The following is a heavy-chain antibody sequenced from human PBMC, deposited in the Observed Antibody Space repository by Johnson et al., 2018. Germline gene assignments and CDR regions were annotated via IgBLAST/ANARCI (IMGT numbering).Heavy chain of an antibody. CDR2: ISYDGSNK. CDR3: AGDSSGYYWSDAFDI. V-gene: IGHV3-30*03. Sequence: QVQLQESGGGLVQPGGSLRLSCAASGFTFSSYGMHWVRQAPGKGLEWVAVISYDGSNKYYADSVKGRFTISRDNSKNTLYLQMNSLRAEDTAVYYCAGDSSGYYWSDAFDIWGQGTMVTVSS. CDR1: GFTFSSYG. D-gene: IGHD3-22*01. J-gene: IGHJ3*02.